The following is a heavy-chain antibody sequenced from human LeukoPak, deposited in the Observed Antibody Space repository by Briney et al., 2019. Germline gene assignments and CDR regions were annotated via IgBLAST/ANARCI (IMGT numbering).Heavy chain of an antibody. CDR1: GFTFSSYG. CDR2: ISYDGSNK. Sequence: GGSLRLSCAASGFTFSSYGMHWVRQAPGKGLEWAAVISYDGSNKYYADSVKGRFTISRDNSKNTLYLQMNSLRAEDTAVYYCARGNYDILTGYYPIDYWGQGTLVTVSS. CDR3: ARGNYDILTGYYPIDY. D-gene: IGHD3-9*01. V-gene: IGHV3-30*03. J-gene: IGHJ4*02.